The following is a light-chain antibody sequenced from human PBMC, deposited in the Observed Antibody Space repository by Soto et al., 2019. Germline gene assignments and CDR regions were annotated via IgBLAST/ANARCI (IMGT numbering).Light chain of an antibody. Sequence: DIQMTQYPSTLSASIGDRVTITCRASRNIGSWLAWYQQKAGKAPNLLIYKASTLETGVPSRFSGSASGTEFTLTISSLQPDDFATYYCQQHANYPITLGGGTKVDIK. CDR3: QQHANYPIT. V-gene: IGKV1-5*03. CDR1: RNIGSW. CDR2: KAS. J-gene: IGKJ4*01.